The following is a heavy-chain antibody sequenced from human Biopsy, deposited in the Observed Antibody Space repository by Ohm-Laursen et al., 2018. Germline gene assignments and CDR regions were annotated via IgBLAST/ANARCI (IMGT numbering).Heavy chain of an antibody. CDR3: AREGEGVGYYATSGFSFEY. D-gene: IGHD3-22*01. CDR2: IYNSGNT. Sequence: SQTLSLTCTVSRASISNGGYFWSWVRQRPGKGLEWIGHIYNSGNTYYHPSLQSRVTISIDTSKTQFSLRLASVTAADTAVYYCAREGEGVGYYATSGFSFEYWGQGILVTVSS. V-gene: IGHV4-31*03. J-gene: IGHJ4*02. CDR1: RASISNGGYF.